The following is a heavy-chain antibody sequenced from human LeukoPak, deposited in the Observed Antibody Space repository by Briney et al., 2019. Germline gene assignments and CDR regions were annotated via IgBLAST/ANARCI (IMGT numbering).Heavy chain of an antibody. CDR2: ISAYNGNT. J-gene: IGHJ6*02. CDR3: ARDVLGSGYYAYGMDV. Sequence: ASVKVSCKASGYTFTSYGIIWVRQAPGQGLEWMGWISAYNGNTNYAQKLQGRVTMTTDTSTSTAYMELRSLRSDDTAVYYCARDVLGSGYYAYGMDVWGQGTTVTVSS. D-gene: IGHD3-3*01. V-gene: IGHV1-18*01. CDR1: GYTFTSYG.